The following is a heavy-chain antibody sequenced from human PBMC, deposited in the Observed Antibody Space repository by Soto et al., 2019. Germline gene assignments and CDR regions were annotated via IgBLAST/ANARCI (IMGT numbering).Heavy chain of an antibody. J-gene: IGHJ5*02. CDR2: MYSRGNT. CDR3: ASQPYDSSGYYYGA. Sequence: QLQLQESGPGLVKPSETLSLTCTVSAGSISRSNYYWGWIRQPPGKGLEWIGSMYSRGNTYYNPSLKSRVTISVDTSKNQFSLKLTSVTAADTAVYYCASQPYDSSGYYYGAWGQGTLVTVSS. V-gene: IGHV4-39*01. CDR1: AGSISRSNYY. D-gene: IGHD3-22*01.